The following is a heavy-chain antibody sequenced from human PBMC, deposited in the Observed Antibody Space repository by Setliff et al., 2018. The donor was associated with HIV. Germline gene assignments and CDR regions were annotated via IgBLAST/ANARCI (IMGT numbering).Heavy chain of an antibody. V-gene: IGHV4-31*03. CDR3: AITGYSSGYWYFDY. Sequence: SETLSLTCSVSGGSISRVGYYWSWIRQHPGKGLEWIGYITYSGSTYYNPSLKSRVTISVDTSKNQFSLKLSSVTAADTAVYYCAITGYSSGYWYFDYWGQGTLVTVSS. CDR2: ITYSGST. J-gene: IGHJ4*02. D-gene: IGHD6-19*01. CDR1: GGSISRVGYY.